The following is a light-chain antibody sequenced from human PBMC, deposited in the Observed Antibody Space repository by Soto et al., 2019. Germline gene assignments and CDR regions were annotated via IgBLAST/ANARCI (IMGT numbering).Light chain of an antibody. CDR2: DVS. V-gene: IGLV2-14*03. CDR3: SSYKSSRVV. Sequence: QSALTQPASVSGSPGQSITISCTGTTSDVGGYNYVSWYQQHPGKAPKLMIYDVSNRPSGVSNRFSGSKSGNTASLTISGLQAEDEADYYCSSYKSSRVVFGGGTKLTVL. J-gene: IGLJ2*01. CDR1: TSDVGGYNY.